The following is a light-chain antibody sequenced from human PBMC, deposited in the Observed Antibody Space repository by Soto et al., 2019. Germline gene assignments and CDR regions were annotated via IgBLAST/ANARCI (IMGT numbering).Light chain of an antibody. CDR1: QPISSW. J-gene: IGKJ1*01. CDR2: PAS. V-gene: IGKV1-12*01. CDR3: QQGYNFPRA. Sequence: DIQMTQSPSSISASVGDRVTITCRASQPISSWLAWYQQVPGQAPYLLIYPASTLQSGVPSRFSGSGSGTDFTLTINSLQPEDFATYYCQQGYNFPRAFGQGTGVEI.